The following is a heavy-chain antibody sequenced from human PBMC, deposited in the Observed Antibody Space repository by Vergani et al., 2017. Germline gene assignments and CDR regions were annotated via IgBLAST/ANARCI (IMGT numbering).Heavy chain of an antibody. CDR1: GGSISSGSYY. J-gene: IGHJ6*03. D-gene: IGHD3-3*01. CDR2: IYTSGST. Sequence: QVQLQESGPGLVKPSQTLSLTCTVSGGSISSGSYYWSWIRQPAGKGLEWIGRIYTSGSTNYNPSLKSRVTISVDTSKKQFSLTLISVTAADTAVYYCARAGSSYYDFWCGYLSYYYYMDVWDRGTTVTVS. CDR3: ARAGSSYYDFWCGYLSYYYYMDV. V-gene: IGHV4-61*02.